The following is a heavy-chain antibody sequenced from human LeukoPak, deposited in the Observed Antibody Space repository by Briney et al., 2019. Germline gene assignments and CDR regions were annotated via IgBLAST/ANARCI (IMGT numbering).Heavy chain of an antibody. V-gene: IGHV3-53*05. Sequence: PGGSLRLSCAASGFTVSSNYMSWVRQAPGKGLEWVSVIYSGGSTYYADSVKGRFTISRDNAKNSLYLQMNSLRAEDTALYYCAKDMSYGERGFNYFDYWGQGTLVTVSS. CDR2: IYSGGST. D-gene: IGHD5-18*01. CDR3: AKDMSYGERGFNYFDY. CDR1: GFTVSSNY. J-gene: IGHJ4*02.